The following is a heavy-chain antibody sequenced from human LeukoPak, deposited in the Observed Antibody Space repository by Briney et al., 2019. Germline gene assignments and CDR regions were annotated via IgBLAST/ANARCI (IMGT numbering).Heavy chain of an antibody. D-gene: IGHD3-10*01. CDR3: ARGAIMVRGVIDAFDI. J-gene: IGHJ3*02. CDR1: GYSFTSYW. V-gene: IGHV5-51*01. Sequence: GESLKISCKGSGYSFTSYWIGWVRQMPGKGLEWMGIIYPGDSDTRYSPSFQGQVTISADKSISTAYLQWSSLKASDTAMYYCARGAIMVRGVIDAFDIWGQGTMVTVSS. CDR2: IYPGDSDT.